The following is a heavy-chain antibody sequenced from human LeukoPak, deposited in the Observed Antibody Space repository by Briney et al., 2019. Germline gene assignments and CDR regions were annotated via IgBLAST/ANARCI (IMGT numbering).Heavy chain of an antibody. D-gene: IGHD3-10*01. CDR2: MNPNSGNT. V-gene: IGHV1-8*03. CDR1: GYTFTSYY. CDR3: ARASGLWFGELRAYYFDY. Sequence: ASVKVSCKASGYTFTSYYINWVRQATGQGLEWMGWMNPNSGNTSYAQKFQGRVTITRNTSISTAYMELSRLTSDDTALYYCARASGLWFGELRAYYFDYWGQGTLVTVAS. J-gene: IGHJ4*02.